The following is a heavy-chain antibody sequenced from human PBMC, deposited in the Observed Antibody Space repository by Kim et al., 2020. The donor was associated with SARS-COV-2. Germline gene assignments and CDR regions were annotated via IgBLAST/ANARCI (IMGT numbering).Heavy chain of an antibody. CDR1: GFTFDDYT. V-gene: IGHV3-43*01. J-gene: IGHJ6*02. CDR3: AKETYSNQAHYYYYGMDV. CDR2: ISWDGGST. D-gene: IGHD4-4*01. Sequence: GGSLRLSCAASGFTFDDYTMHWVRQAPGKGLEWVSLISWDGGSTYYADSVKGRFTISRDNSKNSLYLQMNSLRTEDTALYYCAKETYSNQAHYYYYGMDVWGQGTTVTVSS.